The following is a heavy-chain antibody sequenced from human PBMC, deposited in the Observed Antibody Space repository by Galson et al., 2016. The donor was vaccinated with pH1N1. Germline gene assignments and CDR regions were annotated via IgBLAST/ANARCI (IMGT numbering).Heavy chain of an antibody. D-gene: IGHD3-10*01. J-gene: IGHJ3*02. Sequence: SVKVSCKASGYTFINYGIAWVRQAPGQGPEWMGWISAYDGHTDYAQNFQGRVAMTIDTSTSIANMELRILRSDDTAVYYCARDRGVFDIWGQGTRVTVSS. CDR2: ISAYDGHT. CDR3: ARDRGVFDI. CDR1: GYTFINYG. V-gene: IGHV1-18*01.